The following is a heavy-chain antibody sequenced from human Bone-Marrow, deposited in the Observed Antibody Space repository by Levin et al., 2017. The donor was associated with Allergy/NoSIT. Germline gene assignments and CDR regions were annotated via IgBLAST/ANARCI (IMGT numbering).Heavy chain of an antibody. CDR2: ISTTEDA. J-gene: IGHJ4*02. V-gene: IGHV4-61*02. CDR1: GDSISSGGYR. CDR3: AREFDY. Sequence: SQTLSLTCTVSGDSISSGGYRWSWVRQAAGKGLEWIGRISTTEDANYNPSLKSRVTISLDTSKNQFSLRLTSVTAADTAVFYGAREFDYWGQGTLVTVSS.